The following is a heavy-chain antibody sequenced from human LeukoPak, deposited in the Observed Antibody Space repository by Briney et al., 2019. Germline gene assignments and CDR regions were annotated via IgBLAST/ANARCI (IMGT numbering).Heavy chain of an antibody. CDR3: AKLLRDVTIYDF. J-gene: IGHJ4*01. V-gene: IGHV3-7*01. CDR2: INQDESAN. D-gene: IGHD5-24*01. CDR1: GFSFSRYW. Sequence: GGSLRLSCAASGFSFSRYWMNWVRQAPGKGLGWVASINQDESANFYVDSVKGRFTISRDNTKNLLFLQMNSLRVEDTAVYYCAKLLRDVTIYDFWGHGDLVTVSS.